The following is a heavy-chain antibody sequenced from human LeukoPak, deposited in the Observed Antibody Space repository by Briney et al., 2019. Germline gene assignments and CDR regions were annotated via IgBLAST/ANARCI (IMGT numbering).Heavy chain of an antibody. Sequence: GGSLRLSCAASGFTFSSYGMHWVRQAPGKGLEWVAVIWYGGSNKYYADSVKGRFTISRDNSKNTLYLQMNSLRAEDTAVYYCARDEGYDFWSLHYWGQGTLVTVSS. J-gene: IGHJ4*02. CDR3: ARDEGYDFWSLHY. D-gene: IGHD3-3*01. CDR2: IWYGGSNK. V-gene: IGHV3-33*08. CDR1: GFTFSSYG.